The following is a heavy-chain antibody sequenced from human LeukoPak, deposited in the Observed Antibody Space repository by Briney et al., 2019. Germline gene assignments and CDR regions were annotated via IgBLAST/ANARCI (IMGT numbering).Heavy chain of an antibody. CDR1: GYNFTSHG. Sequence: ASVKVSCKASGYNFTSHGISWVRQAPGQGLEWMGWISAYNGNTNYAQKLQGRVTMTTDTSTSTAYMELRSLRSDDTAVYYCARDTYCGGDCYSGVHFDYWGQGTLVTVSS. CDR2: ISAYNGNT. J-gene: IGHJ4*02. CDR3: ARDTYCGGDCYSGVHFDY. V-gene: IGHV1-18*01. D-gene: IGHD2-21*02.